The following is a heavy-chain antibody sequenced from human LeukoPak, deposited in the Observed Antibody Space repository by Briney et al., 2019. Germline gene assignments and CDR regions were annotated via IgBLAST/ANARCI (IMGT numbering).Heavy chain of an antibody. CDR2: IYYSGST. J-gene: IGHJ6*03. D-gene: IGHD3-10*01. V-gene: IGHV4-39*07. CDR3: ARVWYYDSGTYSGLYYYYYMDV. CDR1: GGSISSSSYY. Sequence: SETLSLTCTVSGGSISSSSYYWGWIRQPPGKGLEWIGSIYYSGSTNYNPSLKSRVTMSVDTSKNQFSLKLSSVTAADTAVYYCARVWYYDSGTYSGLYYYYYMDVWGKGTTVTVSS.